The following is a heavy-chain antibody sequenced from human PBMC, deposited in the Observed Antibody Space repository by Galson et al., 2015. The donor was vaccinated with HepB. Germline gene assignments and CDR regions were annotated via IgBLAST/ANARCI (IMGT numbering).Heavy chain of an antibody. V-gene: IGHV1-69*13. CDR2: IIPIFGTA. Sequence: SVKVSCKASGGTFSSYAISWVRQAPGQGLEWMGGIIPIFGTANYAQKFQGRVTITADESTSTAYMELSSLRSEDTAVYYCAADPGYSYGEGWDWFDPWGQGTLVTVSS. J-gene: IGHJ5*02. CDR3: AADPGYSYGEGWDWFDP. D-gene: IGHD5-18*01. CDR1: GGTFSSYA.